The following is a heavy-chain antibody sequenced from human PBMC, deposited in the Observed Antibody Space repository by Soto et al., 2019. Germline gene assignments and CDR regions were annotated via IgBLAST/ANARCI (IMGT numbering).Heavy chain of an antibody. CDR2: IDPSDSET. CDR3: ERHGPLLSVWFDP. CDR1: GNSVTSYG. D-gene: IGHD2-15*01. J-gene: IGHJ5*02. Sequence: PXESLKVSWQYSGNSVTSYGISLVLQMPGKGLEWMGRIDPSDSETNYSPSFQGHVTISADKSFSTAYLQWSSLKASDTAMYYCERHGPLLSVWFDPWGQGTLVTVSS. V-gene: IGHV5-10-1*01.